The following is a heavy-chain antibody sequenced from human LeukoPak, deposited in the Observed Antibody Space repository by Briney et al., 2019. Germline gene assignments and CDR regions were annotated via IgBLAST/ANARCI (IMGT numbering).Heavy chain of an antibody. CDR1: GGSISSYY. Sequence: SETLSLTCTVSGGSISSYYWSWIRQPPGKGLEWIGYIFYSGSTNYNPSPKSRVTISLDTSKNQFFLNLNPVTAADTAVYYCARGGKFNWNYGNHDAYDIWGQGTMVTVSS. D-gene: IGHD1-7*01. J-gene: IGHJ3*02. V-gene: IGHV4-59*12. CDR3: ARGGKFNWNYGNHDAYDI. CDR2: IFYSGST.